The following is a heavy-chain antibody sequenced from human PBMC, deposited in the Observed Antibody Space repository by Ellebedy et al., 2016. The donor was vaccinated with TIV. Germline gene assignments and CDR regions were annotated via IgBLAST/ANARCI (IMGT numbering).Heavy chain of an antibody. Sequence: GGSLRLXXEASGFTFSDHHMDWVRQAPGKGLEWVGRIRSKARSYTTEYAASVKGRFTISRDDSKSSLYLQMNSLKTEDTAVYYCARAPGAGSRWGQGTLVTVSS. D-gene: IGHD3-10*01. CDR3: ARAPGAGSR. CDR1: GFTFSDHH. V-gene: IGHV3-72*01. J-gene: IGHJ4*02. CDR2: IRSKARSYTT.